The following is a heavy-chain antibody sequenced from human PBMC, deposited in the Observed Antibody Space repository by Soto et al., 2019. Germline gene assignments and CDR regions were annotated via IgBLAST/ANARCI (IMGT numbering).Heavy chain of an antibody. D-gene: IGHD3-22*01. Sequence: QVQLQESGPGLVKXSXXXSLTCTVSGGSISSGDYYWSWIRQPPGKGLEWIGYIYYSWSTYYNPSLKCRVTISVDTSKNQFSLKLSSVTAADTAVYYCARDPGDYYDSSGYFRDAFDIWGQGTMVTVSS. CDR1: GGSISSGDYY. CDR3: ARDPGDYYDSSGYFRDAFDI. V-gene: IGHV4-30-4*01. CDR2: IYYSWST. J-gene: IGHJ3*02.